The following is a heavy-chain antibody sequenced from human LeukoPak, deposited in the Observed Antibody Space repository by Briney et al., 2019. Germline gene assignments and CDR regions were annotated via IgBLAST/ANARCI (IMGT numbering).Heavy chain of an antibody. Sequence: SETLSLTCGVYGGPFSDHYWSWIRQTPGKGLEWIGEINHSGSTNYNPSLKSRVTISVDTSKNQFSLKLSSVTAADTAVYYCARYVWLQSNPQDYDYYGMDVWGQGTTVTVSS. CDR2: INHSGST. CDR3: ARYVWLQSNPQDYDYYGMDV. J-gene: IGHJ6*02. CDR1: GGPFSDHY. V-gene: IGHV4-34*01. D-gene: IGHD5-24*01.